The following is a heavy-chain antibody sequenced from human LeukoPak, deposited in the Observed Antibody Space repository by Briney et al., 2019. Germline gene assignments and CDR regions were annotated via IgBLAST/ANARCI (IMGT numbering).Heavy chain of an antibody. CDR2: INGDGRIT. CDR1: EFTFSNHW. V-gene: IGHV3-74*01. D-gene: IGHD2/OR15-2a*01. Sequence: GGFLRLSCAASEFTFSNHWMHWVRQAPGKGLVWVSRINGDGRITSYADSVKGRFTISRDNAKNTLYLQMNSLRAEDTAVYYCARDNSLTYWGQGTLVTVSS. CDR3: ARDNSLTY. J-gene: IGHJ4*02.